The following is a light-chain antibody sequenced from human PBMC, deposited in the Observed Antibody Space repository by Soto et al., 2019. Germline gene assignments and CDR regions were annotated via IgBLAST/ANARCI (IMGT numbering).Light chain of an antibody. J-gene: IGKJ1*01. CDR2: DTS. V-gene: IGKV3-20*01. Sequence: ETVLTQSPGTLSLSPGERATLSCRASQTVNGNSLGWYQQKPDQAPRLLIYDTSSRATGIPDRFSGSGSGTDFTLTISRLEPEDFAVYYCQQCGSLPGTFGQGTRVDIK. CDR3: QQCGSLPGT. CDR1: QTVNGNS.